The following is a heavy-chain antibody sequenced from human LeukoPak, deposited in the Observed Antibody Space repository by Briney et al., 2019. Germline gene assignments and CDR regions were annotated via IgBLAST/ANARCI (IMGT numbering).Heavy chain of an antibody. CDR3: AGEEGGYSGYDSVDY. J-gene: IGHJ4*02. D-gene: IGHD5-12*01. CDR1: GFTFSSYA. CDR2: ISYDGSNK. V-gene: IGHV3-30*04. Sequence: GGSLRLSCAASGFTFSSYAMHWVRQAPGKGLEWVAVISYDGSNKYYADSVKGRFTISRDNSKNTLYLQMNSLRAEDTAVYYCAGEEGGYSGYDSVDYWGQGTLVTVSS.